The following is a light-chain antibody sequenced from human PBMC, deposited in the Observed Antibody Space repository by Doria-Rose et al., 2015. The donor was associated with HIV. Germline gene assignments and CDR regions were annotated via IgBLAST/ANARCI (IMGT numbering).Light chain of an antibody. V-gene: IGKV3-20*01. CDR1: QSFSSRY. CDR3: HQYGTSWT. Sequence: TQSPGTLSLSPGERATLSCRASQSFSSRYLAWYQQKPGQAPSLLIYDGSTRATGIPDRFSASGSGTDFTLSINRLEPEDFALYYCHQYGTSWTFGQGTKVEI. CDR2: DGS. J-gene: IGKJ1*01.